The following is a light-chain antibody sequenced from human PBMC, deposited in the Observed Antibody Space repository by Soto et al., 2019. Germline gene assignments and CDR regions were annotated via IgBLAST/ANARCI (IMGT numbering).Light chain of an antibody. CDR1: HSVSNY. J-gene: IGKJ5*01. CDR3: QQSYTTPFT. Sequence: DIQMTQSPASLSASVGDRVTLTCRASHSVSNYLNWFQHKPGRAPMLLIHTASTLRSGVPSRFSGSGSGADFTLTISSLQREDFATYYCQQSYTTPFTFGQGTRLEIK. V-gene: IGKV1-39*01. CDR2: TAS.